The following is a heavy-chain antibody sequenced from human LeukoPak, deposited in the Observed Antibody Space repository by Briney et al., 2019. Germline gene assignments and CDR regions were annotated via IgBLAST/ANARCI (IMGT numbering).Heavy chain of an antibody. D-gene: IGHD6-13*01. CDR1: GFTFSSYG. V-gene: IGHV3-30*03. CDR3: ATSRGSWPDYFDY. J-gene: IGHJ4*02. Sequence: GGSLRLSCAASGFTFSSYGMHWVRQAPGKGVEWVAVISYDGSNKYYADSVKGRFTISRDNSKNTLYLQMNSLRAEDTAVYYCATSRGSWPDYFDYWGQGTLVTVSS. CDR2: ISYDGSNK.